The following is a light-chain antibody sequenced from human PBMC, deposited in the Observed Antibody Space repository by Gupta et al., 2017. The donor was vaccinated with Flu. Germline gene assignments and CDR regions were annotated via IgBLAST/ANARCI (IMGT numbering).Light chain of an antibody. Sequence: DIKMTQSPSSLSASVGDRVTITCRARQSMSTYLNWYQQKPGKAPKLLSYAASSLQSGVPSRFSGSGSGTDFTLKISSVEPEDVTTYYCKQSYRTPLTFGQGTKVEIK. CDR2: AAS. V-gene: IGKV1-39*01. CDR1: QSMSTY. CDR3: KQSYRTPLT. J-gene: IGKJ2*01.